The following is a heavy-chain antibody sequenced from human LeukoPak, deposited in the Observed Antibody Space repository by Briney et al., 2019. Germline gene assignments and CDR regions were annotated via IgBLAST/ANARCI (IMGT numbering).Heavy chain of an antibody. V-gene: IGHV1-24*01. CDR3: ARRGYSYGYYFDY. J-gene: IGHJ4*02. CDR1: GYTLTELS. CDR2: FDPEDGET. D-gene: IGHD5-18*01. Sequence: ASVKVSCKVSGYTLTELSMHWVRQAPGKGLEWMGGFDPEDGETIYAQKLQGRVTMTTDTPTSTAYMELRSLRSDDTAVYYCARRGYSYGYYFDYWGQGTLVTVSS.